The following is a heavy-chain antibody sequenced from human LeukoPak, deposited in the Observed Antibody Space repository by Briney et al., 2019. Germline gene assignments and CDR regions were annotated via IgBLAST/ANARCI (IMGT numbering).Heavy chain of an antibody. J-gene: IGHJ4*02. V-gene: IGHV4-59*12. CDR1: GGSISSYY. CDR2: IYYSGST. CDR3: ARRGRGIAAAGTADY. D-gene: IGHD6-13*01. Sequence: SETLSLTCTVSGGSISSYYWSWIRQPPGKGLEWIGYIYYSGSTNYNPSLKSRVTISVDTSKNQFSLKLSSVTAADTAVYYCARRGRGIAAAGTADYWGQGTLVTVSS.